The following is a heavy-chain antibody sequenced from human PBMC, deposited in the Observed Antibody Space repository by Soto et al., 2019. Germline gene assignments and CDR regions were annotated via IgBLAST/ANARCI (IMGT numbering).Heavy chain of an antibody. CDR1: GGTFSSYA. Sequence: QVQLVQSGAEVKKPGSSVKVSCKASGGTFSSYAISWVRQAPGQGLEWMGGIIPIFGTANYAQKFQGRVTITADESTSTAYMELSSLRSEDTAVYYCARRITIFGVVCDAFDIWGQGTMVTVSS. D-gene: IGHD3-3*01. V-gene: IGHV1-69*12. J-gene: IGHJ3*02. CDR3: ARRITIFGVVCDAFDI. CDR2: IIPIFGTA.